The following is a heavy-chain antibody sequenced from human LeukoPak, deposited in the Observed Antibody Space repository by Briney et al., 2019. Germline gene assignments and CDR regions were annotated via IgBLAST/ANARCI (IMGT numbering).Heavy chain of an antibody. CDR1: GGSISSYY. CDR2: IYTSGST. CDR3: ARWGARGSSPHNWFDP. J-gene: IGHJ5*02. Sequence: SETLSLTCTVSGGSISSYYWSWIRQPAGKGLEWIGRIYTSGSTNYNPSLKSRVTMSVDTSKNQFSLKLSSVTAADTAVYYCARWGARGSSPHNWFDPWGQGTLVTVSS. D-gene: IGHD6-6*01. V-gene: IGHV4-4*07.